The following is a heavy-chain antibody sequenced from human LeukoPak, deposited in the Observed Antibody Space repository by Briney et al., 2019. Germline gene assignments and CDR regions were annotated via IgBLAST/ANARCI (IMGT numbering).Heavy chain of an antibody. CDR1: GGSITSGSYY. D-gene: IGHD4-17*01. CDR3: ARWDPGEHDYGDYELYWYFDL. CDR2: IFQTGTT. Sequence: SETLSLTCTVSGGSITSGSYYWAWIRQSPGTGLEWIGSIFQTGTTYYNPSLKSRVTISVDTSKNQFSLKLSSVTAADTAVYYCARWDPGEHDYGDYELYWYFDLWGRGTLVTVSS. J-gene: IGHJ2*01. V-gene: IGHV4-39*07.